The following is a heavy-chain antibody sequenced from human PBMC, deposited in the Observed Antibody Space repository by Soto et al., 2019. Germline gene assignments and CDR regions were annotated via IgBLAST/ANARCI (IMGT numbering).Heavy chain of an antibody. CDR1: GYTFTSYG. CDR2: ISAYNGNT. Sequence: GASVNVSCKASGYTFTSYGISWVRQAPGQGLEWMGWISAYNGNTNYAQKLQGRVTMTTDTSTSTAYMELRSLRSDDTAVYYCARVPPSYDSSGYYQTEYFQHWGQGTLVTVSS. V-gene: IGHV1-18*01. CDR3: ARVPPSYDSSGYYQTEYFQH. J-gene: IGHJ1*01. D-gene: IGHD3-22*01.